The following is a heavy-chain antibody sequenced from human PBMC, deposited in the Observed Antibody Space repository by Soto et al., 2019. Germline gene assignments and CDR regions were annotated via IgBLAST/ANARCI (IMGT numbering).Heavy chain of an antibody. D-gene: IGHD5-18*01. Sequence: PGGSLRFSCAASGFTFSSYWMHWVRQAPGKGLVWASRINGDGSTTRYADSVRGRFTISRDNAKNTVYLQMNSLRAEDTAVYYCAREGYSYGLEYWGQGTLVTVSS. J-gene: IGHJ4*02. CDR1: GFTFSSYW. V-gene: IGHV3-74*01. CDR3: AREGYSYGLEY. CDR2: INGDGSTT.